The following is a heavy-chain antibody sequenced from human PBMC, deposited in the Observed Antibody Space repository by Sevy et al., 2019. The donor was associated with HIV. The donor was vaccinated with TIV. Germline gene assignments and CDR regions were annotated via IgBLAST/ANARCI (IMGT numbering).Heavy chain of an antibody. V-gene: IGHV3-30*18. Sequence: GGSLRLSCAASRFTFSTYDIHWVRQAPGKGLEWVAVISHDGSYQYYTDSLKGRFTISRDDSKNKAYLQMNSLRADYSGVYYCAKGQGYDYIWGNERSEYYFDYWGQGTLVTVSS. CDR1: RFTFSTYD. CDR3: AKGQGYDYIWGNERSEYYFDY. J-gene: IGHJ4*02. CDR2: ISHDGSYQ. D-gene: IGHD3-16*01.